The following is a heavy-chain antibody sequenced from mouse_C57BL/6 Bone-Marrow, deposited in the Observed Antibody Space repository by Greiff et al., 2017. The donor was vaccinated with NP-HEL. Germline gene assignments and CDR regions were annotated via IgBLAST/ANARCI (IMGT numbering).Heavy chain of an antibody. CDR3: TREGGNFYYGSTLFAY. D-gene: IGHD1-1*01. CDR1: GYTFTDYE. J-gene: IGHJ3*01. CDR2: IDPETGGT. Sequence: VQLQQSGAELVRPGASVTLSCKASGYTFTDYEMHWVKQTPVHGLEWIGAIDPETGGTAYNQKFKGKAILTADKSSSTAYMELRSLTSEDSAVYYCTREGGNFYYGSTLFAYWGQGTLVTVSA. V-gene: IGHV1-15*01.